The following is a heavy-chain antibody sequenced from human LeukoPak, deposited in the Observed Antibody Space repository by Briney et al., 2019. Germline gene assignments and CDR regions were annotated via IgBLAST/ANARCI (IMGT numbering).Heavy chain of an antibody. D-gene: IGHD1-1*01. J-gene: IGHJ4*02. V-gene: IGHV1-69*13. CDR2: IIPIFGTA. CDR3: ARSGPRDNWNDDY. Sequence: SVKVSCKASGGTFSSYAISWVRQAPGQGLEWMGGIIPIFGTANYAQKFQGRVTITADESTSTAYMELRSLRSDDTAVYYCARSGPRDNWNDDYWGQGTLVTVSS. CDR1: GGTFSSYA.